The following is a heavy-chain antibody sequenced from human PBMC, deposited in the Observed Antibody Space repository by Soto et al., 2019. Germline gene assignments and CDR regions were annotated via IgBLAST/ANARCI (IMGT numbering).Heavy chain of an antibody. J-gene: IGHJ4*02. D-gene: IGHD7-27*01. CDR3: ARGGTNWGGNGGY. V-gene: IGHV3-30-3*01. CDR2: ISYDGSNK. CDR1: GFTFSSYA. Sequence: QVQLVESGGGVVQPGRSLRLSCAASGFTFSSYAMHWVRQAPGKGLEWVAVISYDGSNKYYADSVKGRFTISRDNSKNTLYLQMNSLRAGDTAVYYCARGGTNWGGNGGYWGQGTLVTVSS.